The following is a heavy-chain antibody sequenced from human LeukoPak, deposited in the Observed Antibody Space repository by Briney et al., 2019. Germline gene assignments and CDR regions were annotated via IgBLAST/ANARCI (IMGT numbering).Heavy chain of an antibody. CDR3: ARGLDAAASLANFDY. J-gene: IGHJ4*02. V-gene: IGHV1-18*01. Sequence: ASVRVSRKASGYNFSYFCINWGRQAPGQGLGWMGWINCYNGNTNYAQKSEGRLTLTTDTATSSVYMELRNLRSDDTAVYYCARGLDAAASLANFDYWGQGTLVTVSS. CDR1: GYNFSYFC. D-gene: IGHD6-25*01. CDR2: INCYNGNT.